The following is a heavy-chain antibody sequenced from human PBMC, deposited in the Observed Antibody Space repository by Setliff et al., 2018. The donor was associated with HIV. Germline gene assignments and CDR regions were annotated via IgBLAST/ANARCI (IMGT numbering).Heavy chain of an antibody. V-gene: IGHV3-20*04. CDR3: ARDLVGENYVDY. D-gene: IGHD3-10*01. J-gene: IGHJ4*02. CDR2: YLWDGGRI. Sequence: GGSLRLSCAASDFTFREHAMHWVRQRPGQGLEWVTGYLWDGGRIGYADSVKGRFTISRDNAKNSLYLQMNSLRAEDTAVYYCARDLVGENYVDYWGQGTLVTVSS. CDR1: DFTFREHA.